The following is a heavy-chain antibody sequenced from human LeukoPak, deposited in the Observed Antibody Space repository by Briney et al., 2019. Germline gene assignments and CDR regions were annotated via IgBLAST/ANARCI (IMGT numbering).Heavy chain of an antibody. CDR3: ARDTSSPSVKWELLGVLDY. D-gene: IGHD1-26*01. V-gene: IGHV1-2*02. J-gene: IGHJ4*02. CDR1: GYTFTGYY. CDR2: INPNSGGT. Sequence: ASVKVSCKASGYTFTGYYMHWVRQAPGQGLEWMGWINPNSGGTNYAQKFQGGVTMTRDTSISTAYMELSRLRSDDTAVYYCARDTSSPSVKWELLGVLDYWGQGTLVTASS.